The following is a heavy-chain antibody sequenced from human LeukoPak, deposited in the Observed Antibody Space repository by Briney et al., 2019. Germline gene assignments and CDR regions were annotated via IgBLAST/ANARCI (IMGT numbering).Heavy chain of an antibody. J-gene: IGHJ6*03. CDR3: ARCDCSSNSDYYYYYMDV. Sequence: EASVKVSCKASGYTFTGYYMHWVRQAPGQGLEWMGWINPNSGGTNYAQKFQGRVTMTRDTSISTAYMELSRLRSDDTAVYYCARCDCSSNSDYYYYYMDVWGKGTTVTVSS. CDR2: INPNSGGT. D-gene: IGHD2-2*01. CDR1: GYTFTGYY. V-gene: IGHV1-2*02.